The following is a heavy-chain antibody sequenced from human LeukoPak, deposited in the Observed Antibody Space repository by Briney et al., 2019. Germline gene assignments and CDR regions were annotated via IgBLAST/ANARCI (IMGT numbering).Heavy chain of an antibody. D-gene: IGHD4-17*01. V-gene: IGHV3-30*03. Sequence: GGSLRLSCAASGFTFSSYSMNWVRQAPGKGLEWVAVISYDGSNKYYADSVKGRFTISRDNSKNTLYLQMNSLRAEDTAVYYCASPVNYGDYVPFDYWGQGTLVTVSS. CDR1: GFTFSSYS. J-gene: IGHJ4*02. CDR3: ASPVNYGDYVPFDY. CDR2: ISYDGSNK.